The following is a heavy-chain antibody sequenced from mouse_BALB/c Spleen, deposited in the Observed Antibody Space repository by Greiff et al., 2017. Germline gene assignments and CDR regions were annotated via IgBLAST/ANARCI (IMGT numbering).Heavy chain of an antibody. Sequence: EVKLVESGGDLVKPGGSLKLSCAASGFTFSSYGMSWVRQTPDKRLEWVATISSCGSYTYYPDSVKGRFTISRDNAKNTLYLQMSSLKSEDTAMYYCARDYYGRSYWYFDVWGAGTTVTVSS. CDR1: GFTFSSYG. CDR2: ISSCGSYT. V-gene: IGHV5-6*02. D-gene: IGHD1-1*01. J-gene: IGHJ1*01. CDR3: ARDYYGRSYWYFDV.